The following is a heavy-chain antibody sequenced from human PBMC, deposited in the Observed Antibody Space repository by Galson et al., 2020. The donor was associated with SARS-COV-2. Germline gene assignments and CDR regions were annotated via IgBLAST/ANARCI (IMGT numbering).Heavy chain of an antibody. CDR3: ARGLCGGDCYEG. CDR2: ISGSSSHI. D-gene: IGHD2-21*02. CDR1: GFTFSDYF. J-gene: IGHJ4*02. Sequence: GGSLRLSCAASGFTFSDYFMNWVRQAPGKGLEWVSAISGSSSHIYYADSVKGRFTISRDNAKNSVYLQMNSLRAEDTAVYYCARGLCGGDCYEGWGQGTLVTVSS. V-gene: IGHV3-21*01.